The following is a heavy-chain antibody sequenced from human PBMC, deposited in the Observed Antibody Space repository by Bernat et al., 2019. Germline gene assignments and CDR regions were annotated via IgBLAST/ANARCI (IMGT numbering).Heavy chain of an antibody. Sequence: QVQLVQSGAEVKKPGASVKVSCKASGYTFTTYYMHWVRQAPGQGLEWMGIINPSGGTTNYAQKFKGKVTMTRDTSTSTVYMELSSLGSEDTAVYYCARGRGTGDFDYWGQGTLVTVSS. CDR2: INPSGGTT. CDR3: ARGRGTGDFDY. V-gene: IGHV1-46*01. D-gene: IGHD3-10*01. CDR1: GYTFTTYY. J-gene: IGHJ4*02.